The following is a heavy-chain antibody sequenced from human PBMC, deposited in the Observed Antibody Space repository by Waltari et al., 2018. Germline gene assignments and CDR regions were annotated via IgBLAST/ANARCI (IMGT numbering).Heavy chain of an antibody. CDR2: IKQDGSEK. J-gene: IGHJ4*02. CDR1: GFTFSSYW. V-gene: IGHV3-7*01. Sequence: EVQLVESGGGLVQPGGSLRLSCAASGFTFSSYWMSWVRQAPGKGLEWVANIKQDGSEKYYVDSVKGRFTISRDNAKNSLYLQMNSLRAEGTAVYYCARAGGAARPRLFDYWGQGTLVTVSS. D-gene: IGHD6-6*01. CDR3: ARAGGAARPRLFDY.